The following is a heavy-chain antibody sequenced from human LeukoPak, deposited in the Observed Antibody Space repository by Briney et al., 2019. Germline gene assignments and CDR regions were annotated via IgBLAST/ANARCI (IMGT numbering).Heavy chain of an antibody. CDR1: GYSISSGYY. D-gene: IGHD5-18*01. J-gene: IGHJ4*02. CDR3: ARGQDRAKQGY. CDR2: INHSGST. Sequence: SETLSLTCTVSGYSISSGYYWSWIRQPPGKGLEWIGEINHSGSTNYNPSLKSRVTISVDTSKNQFSLKPSSVTAADTAVYYCARGQDRAKQGYWGQGTLVTVSS. V-gene: IGHV4-38-2*02.